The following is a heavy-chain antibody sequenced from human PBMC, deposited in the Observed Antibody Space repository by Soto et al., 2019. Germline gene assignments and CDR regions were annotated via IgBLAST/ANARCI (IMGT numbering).Heavy chain of an antibody. D-gene: IGHD6-13*01. CDR2: IIPIFGTA. J-gene: IGHJ4*02. Sequence: SVKVSCKASGGTFSSYAISWVRQAPGQGLEWMGGIIPIFGTANYAQKFQGRVTITADESTSTAYMELSSLGSEDTAVYYCARDKRGSWYLPYDYWGQGTLVTVSS. CDR1: GGTFSSYA. V-gene: IGHV1-69*13. CDR3: ARDKRGSWYLPYDY.